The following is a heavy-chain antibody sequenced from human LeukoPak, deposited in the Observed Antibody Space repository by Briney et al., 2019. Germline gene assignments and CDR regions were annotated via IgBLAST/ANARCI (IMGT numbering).Heavy chain of an antibody. V-gene: IGHV1-24*01. CDR2: FDPEDGET. CDR1: GYTLTELS. J-gene: IGHJ3*02. D-gene: IGHD3-22*01. CDR3: AIPGRGYSSGDAFDI. Sequence: ASVKVSCKVSGYTLTELSMHWVRQAPGKGLEWMGGFDPEDGETIYAQKFQGRVTITADKSTSTAYMELSSLRSEDTAVYYCAIPGRGYSSGDAFDIWGQGTMVTVSS.